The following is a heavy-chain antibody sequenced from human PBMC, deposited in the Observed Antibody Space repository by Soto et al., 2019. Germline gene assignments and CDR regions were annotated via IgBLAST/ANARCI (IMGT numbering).Heavy chain of an antibody. CDR2: IYSGGST. J-gene: IGHJ6*03. Sequence: LRLSCAASGFTVSSNYMSWVRQAPGKGLEWVSVIYSGGSTYYADSVKGRFTISRHNSKNTLYLQMNSLRAEDTAVYYCARVSVSTFRNYYYYYMYVWGKGTTVPVSS. CDR1: GFTVSSNY. V-gene: IGHV3-53*04. D-gene: IGHD4-4*01. CDR3: ARVSVSTFRNYYYYYMYV.